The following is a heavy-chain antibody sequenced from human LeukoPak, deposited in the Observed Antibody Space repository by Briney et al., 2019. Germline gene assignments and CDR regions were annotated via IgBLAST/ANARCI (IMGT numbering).Heavy chain of an antibody. D-gene: IGHD1/OR15-1a*01. Sequence: SETLSLTCTVSGGSISSYYWSWILQPPGKGLEWIGYVYYSGTTNYNPSLQSRVTMSVDTSKNQFSLYLRSVIAADTAVYYCAREGGEQIGDAFDIWGQGTMVTVSS. CDR1: GGSISSYY. J-gene: IGHJ3*02. CDR3: AREGGEQIGDAFDI. CDR2: VYYSGTT. V-gene: IGHV4-59*01.